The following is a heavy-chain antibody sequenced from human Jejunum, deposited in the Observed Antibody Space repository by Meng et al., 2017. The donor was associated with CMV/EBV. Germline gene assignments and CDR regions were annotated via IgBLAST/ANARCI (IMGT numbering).Heavy chain of an antibody. CDR1: GFSVSSNY. CDR2: SDPTGYT. Sequence: AQVVESGGALLQPGGSHRLSCAASGFSVSSNYIIWVRQAPGKGLECVSISDPTGYTYYADSVKGRFSISSDSSRNTLYIEMNSLRVEDTAVYYCARGMYFSPWGQGTLVTVSS. V-gene: IGHV3-66*01. D-gene: IGHD2-8*01. CDR3: ARGMYFSP. J-gene: IGHJ5*02.